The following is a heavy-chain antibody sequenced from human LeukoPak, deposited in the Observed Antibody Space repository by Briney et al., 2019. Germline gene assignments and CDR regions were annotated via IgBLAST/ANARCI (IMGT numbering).Heavy chain of an antibody. J-gene: IGHJ4*02. CDR2: ISYDGSNK. V-gene: IGHV3-30-3*01. CDR1: GFTFSSYA. CDR3: AREGIEYSSSSGVYFDY. Sequence: GGSLRLSCAAPGFTFSSYAMHWVRQAPGKGLEWVAVISYDGSNKYYADSVKGRFTISRDNSKNTLYLQMNSLRAEDTAVYYCAREGIEYSSSSGVYFDYWGQGTLVTVSS. D-gene: IGHD6-6*01.